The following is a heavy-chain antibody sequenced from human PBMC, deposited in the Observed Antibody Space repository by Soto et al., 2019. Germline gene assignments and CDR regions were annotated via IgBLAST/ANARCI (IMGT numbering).Heavy chain of an antibody. CDR1: GGTFSSYA. CDR3: ARARGHGSYSPYYYYRMDV. D-gene: IGHD1-26*01. V-gene: IGHV1-69*13. Sequence: GASVKVSCKASGGTFSSYAISWVRQAPGQGLEWMGGIIPIFGTASYAQKFQGRVTITADESTSTAYMELSSLRSEDTAVYYCARARGHGSYSPYYYYRMDVWGQGTTVTVSS. CDR2: IIPIFGTA. J-gene: IGHJ6*02.